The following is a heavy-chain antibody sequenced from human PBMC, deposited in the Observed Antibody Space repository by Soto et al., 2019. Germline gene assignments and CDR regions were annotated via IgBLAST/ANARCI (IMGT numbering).Heavy chain of an antibody. CDR3: ARDTEAVAAGHAFDI. J-gene: IGHJ3*02. D-gene: IGHD6-19*01. CDR2: IYYSGST. V-gene: IGHV4-4*02. Sequence: SETLSLTCAVSGGYISSSNWWSWVRQPPGKGLEWIGEIYYSGSTNYNPSLKSRVTISVDTSKNQFSLKLSSVTAADTAVYYCARDTEAVAAGHAFDIWGQGTMVTVSS. CDR1: GGYISSSNW.